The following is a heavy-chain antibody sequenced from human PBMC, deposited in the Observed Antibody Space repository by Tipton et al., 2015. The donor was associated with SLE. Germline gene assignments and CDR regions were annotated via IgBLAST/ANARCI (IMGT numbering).Heavy chain of an antibody. CDR1: GGSISSSSYF. Sequence: TLSLTCTVSGGSISSSSYFWAWLRQPPGKGLEWIGTIYYSGTTYYNPSLKSRVTISIDTSQNQFSLKLSSVTAADTAEYYCARLYDSAGAFDIWGQGTMVTVSS. CDR3: ARLYDSAGAFDI. V-gene: IGHV4-39*07. D-gene: IGHD2/OR15-2a*01. CDR2: IYYSGTT. J-gene: IGHJ3*02.